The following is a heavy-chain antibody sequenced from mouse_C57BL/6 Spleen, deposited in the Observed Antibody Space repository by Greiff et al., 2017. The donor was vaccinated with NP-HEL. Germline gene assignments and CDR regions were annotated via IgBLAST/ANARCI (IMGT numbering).Heavy chain of an antibody. CDR2: IYPGSGNT. D-gene: IGHD1-1*01. Sequence: VQLQQSGPELVKPGASVQISCKASGYSFTSYYIHWVKQRPGQGLEWIGWIYPGSGNTKYNEKFKGKATLTADTSSSTAYMQLSSLTSEDSAVYYCARGEGYYYGSSFSLFDYWGQGTTLTVSS. CDR1: GYSFTSYY. J-gene: IGHJ2*01. CDR3: ARGEGYYYGSSFSLFDY. V-gene: IGHV1-66*01.